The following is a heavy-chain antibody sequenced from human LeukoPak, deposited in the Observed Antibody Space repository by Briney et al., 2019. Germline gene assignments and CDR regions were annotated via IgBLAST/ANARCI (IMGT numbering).Heavy chain of an antibody. CDR2: ISSTGVDT. J-gene: IGHJ4*02. Sequence: PGGSLRLSCAASGFTFSMYSMSWVRQAPGKGLERVSAISSTGVDTYYADSVRGGFTISRDNSRGTLSLQMNSLRAEDTAVYFCAILSWDGRGSFYWGQGALVTVSS. V-gene: IGHV3-23*01. CDR3: AILSWDGRGSFY. CDR1: GFTFSMYS. D-gene: IGHD2/OR15-2a*01.